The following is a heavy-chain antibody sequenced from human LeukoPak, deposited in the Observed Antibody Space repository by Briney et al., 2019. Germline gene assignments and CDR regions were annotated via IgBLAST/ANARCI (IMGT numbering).Heavy chain of an antibody. CDR2: IKSKTDGGTT. J-gene: IGHJ3*02. Sequence: GGSLRLSCAASGFTFSSYGMSWVRQAPGKGLEWVGRIKSKTDGGTTDYAAPVKGRFTISRDDSKNTLYLQMNSLKTEDTAVYYCTTDARLRWFGGLDAFDIWGQGTMVTVSS. CDR3: TTDARLRWFGGLDAFDI. V-gene: IGHV3-15*01. D-gene: IGHD3-10*01. CDR1: GFTFSSYG.